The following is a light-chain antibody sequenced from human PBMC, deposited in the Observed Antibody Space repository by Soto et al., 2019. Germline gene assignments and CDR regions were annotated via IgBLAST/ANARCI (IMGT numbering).Light chain of an antibody. CDR3: QQYGSSPPYT. J-gene: IGKJ2*01. CDR1: QTINNNF. CDR2: PAS. Sequence: EIVMTQSPGTLSLSPGERATLSCRASQTINNNFLGWYQQKPGQPPRLLIFPASRRATGIPDRFSGSGSGTDFTLTISRVEPGDFGVYYCQQYGSSPPYTFGLGTKLDIK. V-gene: IGKV3-20*01.